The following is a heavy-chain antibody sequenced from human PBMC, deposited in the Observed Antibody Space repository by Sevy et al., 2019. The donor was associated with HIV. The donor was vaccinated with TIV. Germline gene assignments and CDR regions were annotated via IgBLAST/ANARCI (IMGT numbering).Heavy chain of an antibody. CDR3: ATDNRRHTYDFTWFDS. V-gene: IGHV3-9*01. D-gene: IGHD3-16*01. J-gene: IGHJ5*01. CDR2: INWNSASL. Sequence: QLGGSLRLSCAASGFTFEEYAIHWVRQRPGKGLEWVAGINWNSASLGYADSVKGRFTISRDNARKSLVLQMRSLRVEDTAFYYCATDNRRHTYDFTWFDSWGRGTLVTVSS. CDR1: GFTFEEYA.